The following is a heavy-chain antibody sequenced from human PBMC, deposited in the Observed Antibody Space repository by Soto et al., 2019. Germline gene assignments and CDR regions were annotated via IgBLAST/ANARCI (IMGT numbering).Heavy chain of an antibody. J-gene: IGHJ5*02. V-gene: IGHV3-48*02. D-gene: IGHD6-19*01. CDR2: ISTTSSPI. Sequence: GGSLILSCAASGFTFSSYSMNWVRRAPGKGLEWISYISTTSSPIYYADSVRGRFTISRDDAKNSLYLQLNSLRDEGTAVYYCARDVFPGIAVAGTWFGPWGQGILVTVSS. CDR1: GFTFSSYS. CDR3: ARDVFPGIAVAGTWFGP.